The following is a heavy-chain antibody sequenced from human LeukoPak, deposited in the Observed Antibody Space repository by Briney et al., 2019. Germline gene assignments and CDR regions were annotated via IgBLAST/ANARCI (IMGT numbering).Heavy chain of an antibody. V-gene: IGHV3-11*01. D-gene: IGHD6-13*01. CDR3: AADGGGDSSSWYRAAL. CDR1: GFTFSDYY. Sequence: PGGSLRLSCAASGFTFSDYYMSWIRQAPGKGLEWVSYISSSGSTIYYADSVKGRFTISRDNAKNSLYLQMNSLRAEDTAVYYRAADGGGDSSSWYRAALWGQGTLVTVSS. J-gene: IGHJ4*02. CDR2: ISSSGSTI.